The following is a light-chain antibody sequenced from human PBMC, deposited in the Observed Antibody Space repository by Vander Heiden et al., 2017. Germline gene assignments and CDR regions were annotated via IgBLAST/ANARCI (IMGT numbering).Light chain of an antibody. CDR3: GTWDSSLSAVV. V-gene: IGLV1-51*01. CDR1: SYNIGNNY. Sequence: QSVLPQPPPVSPPPGQKVTISCSGSSYNIGNNYVSWYQQLPGTAPKLLIYDNNKRPSGIPDRFSGSKSGTSATLGITGLQTGDEADYYCGTWDSSLSAVVFGGGTKLTVL. J-gene: IGLJ2*01. CDR2: DNN.